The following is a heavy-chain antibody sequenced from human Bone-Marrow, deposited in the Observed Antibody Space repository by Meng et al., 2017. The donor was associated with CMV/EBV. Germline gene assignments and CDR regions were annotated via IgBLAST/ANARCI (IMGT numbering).Heavy chain of an antibody. CDR2: IYYSGST. CDR3: ARDLTGYYDSSGYHDAFDI. CDR1: GGSISSYY. J-gene: IGHJ3*02. Sequence: SETLSLTCTVSGGSISSYYWSWIRQPPGKGLEWIGYIYYSGSTNYNPSLKSRVTISVDTSKNQFSLKLSSVTAADTAVYYCARDLTGYYDSSGYHDAFDIWGQGTMVTVSS. D-gene: IGHD3-22*01. V-gene: IGHV4-59*01.